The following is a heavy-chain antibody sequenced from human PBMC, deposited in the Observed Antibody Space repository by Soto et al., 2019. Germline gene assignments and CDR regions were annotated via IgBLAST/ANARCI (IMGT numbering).Heavy chain of an antibody. J-gene: IGHJ4*01. D-gene: IGHD3-22*01. CDR3: ALNPGAGGYYDSSGYYGLDY. CDR1: GYTFTSYA. V-gene: IGHV1-3*01. Sequence: ASVKVSCKASGYTFTSYAMHWVRQAPGQRLEWMGWINAGNGNTKYSQKFQGRVTITRDTSASTAYMELSSLRSEDTAVYYCALNPGAGGYYDSSGYYGLDYWG. CDR2: INAGNGNT.